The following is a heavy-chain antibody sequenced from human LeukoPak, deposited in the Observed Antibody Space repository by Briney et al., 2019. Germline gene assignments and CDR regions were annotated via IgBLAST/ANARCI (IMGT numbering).Heavy chain of an antibody. D-gene: IGHD4-11*01. CDR3: AKDAQRGFDFSNSLES. CDR2: IWSDGTDK. CDR1: GFTFSHYG. V-gene: IGHV3-33*06. J-gene: IGHJ4*02. Sequence: PGGSLRLSFATSGFTFSHYGMHWVRQAPGKGLEWVAVIWSDGTDKYYGDSVKGRFTISRDNSKNTVYLQMNSLRVEDTAVYYCAKDAQRGFDFSNSLESWGQGTLVTVSS.